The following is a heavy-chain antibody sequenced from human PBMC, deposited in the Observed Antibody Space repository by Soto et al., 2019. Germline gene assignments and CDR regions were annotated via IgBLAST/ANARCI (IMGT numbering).Heavy chain of an antibody. CDR1: GFIFTNFD. D-gene: IGHD1-1*01. V-gene: IGHV3-13*01. CDR3: VRSHHWNLDY. Sequence: EVQLVESGGGLVQPGRSLRLSWVTSGFIFTNFDFHWVRQVPGKGLEWVAGLGGGGGKFYPESVRGRFTVSTETARDSVYLQMNSLRVDDTAMYYCVRSHHWNLDYWGLGTLVTGSS. CDR2: LGGGGGK. J-gene: IGHJ4*02.